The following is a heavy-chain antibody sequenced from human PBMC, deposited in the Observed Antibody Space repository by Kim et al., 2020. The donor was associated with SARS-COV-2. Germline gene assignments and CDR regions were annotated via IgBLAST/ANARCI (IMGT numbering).Heavy chain of an antibody. J-gene: IGHJ4*02. V-gene: IGHV3-7*03. CDR1: GFIFSKHW. D-gene: IGHD3-22*01. Sequence: GGSLRLSCTASGFIFSKHWMTWVRQAPGKGLEWVANIEQDGSEKHYVDSVKGRFTISRDNARNSLYLQMNSLRAEDTAVYYCAGLFYFDGSAYRHFYYWGQGTVVTVSS. CDR2: IEQDGSEK. CDR3: AGLFYFDGSAYRHFYY.